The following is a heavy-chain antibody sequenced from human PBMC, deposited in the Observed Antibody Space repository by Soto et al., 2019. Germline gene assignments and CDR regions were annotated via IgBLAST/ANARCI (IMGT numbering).Heavy chain of an antibody. D-gene: IGHD3-3*01. CDR3: TTRLGDYDFWSGYFTPPLSDY. J-gene: IGHJ4*02. CDR1: GFTFSNAW. V-gene: IGHV3-15*01. Sequence: GGSLRLSCVASGFTFSNAWMSWVRQAPGKGLEWVGRIKSKTDGGTTDYAAPVKGRFTISRDDSKNTLYLQMNSLKTEDTAVYYCTTRLGDYDFWSGYFTPPLSDYWGQGTLVTVSS. CDR2: IKSKTDGGTT.